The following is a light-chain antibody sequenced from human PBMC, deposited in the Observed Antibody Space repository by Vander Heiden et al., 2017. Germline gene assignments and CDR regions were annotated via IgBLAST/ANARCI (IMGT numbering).Light chain of an antibody. CDR2: EVS. CDR1: SSDVGSYNI. V-gene: IGLV2-23*02. CDR3: CSYAGSSTWV. Sequence: QSALTQPASVSGSPGQSITICCTGTSSDVGSYNIVSWYQQHPGKAPKLMIYEVSKRPSGVSNRFSGSKSGNTASLTISGLKAEDEADYYCCSYAGSSTWVFGGGTKLTVL. J-gene: IGLJ3*02.